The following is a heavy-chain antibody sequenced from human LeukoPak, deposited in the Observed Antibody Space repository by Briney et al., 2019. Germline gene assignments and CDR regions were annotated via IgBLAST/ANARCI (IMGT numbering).Heavy chain of an antibody. J-gene: IGHJ5*02. CDR2: IYYSGST. D-gene: IGHD6-13*01. V-gene: IGHV4-39*07. CDR3: VAAISAAGSGWFDP. Sequence: PSETLSLTCAVSGGSISSSTYYWGWVRQPPGKGLEWIGSIYYSGSTYYNPSLKSRVTISLDTSKNQFSLKLSSVTAADTAVYYCVAAISAAGSGWFDPWGQGTLVTVSS. CDR1: GGSISSSTYY.